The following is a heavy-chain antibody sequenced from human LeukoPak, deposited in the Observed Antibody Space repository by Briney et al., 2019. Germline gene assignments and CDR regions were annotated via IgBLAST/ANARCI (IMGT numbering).Heavy chain of an antibody. CDR1: GFTFSNYW. CDR2: INSDGSST. CDR3: ARVVVDGYNCCIGY. Sequence: GGSLRLSCAASGFTFSNYWMYWVRHAPGKGLVWVSHINSDGSSTSYADSVKGRFTISRDNAKNTLYLQTNSLRAEDTAVYYCARVVVDGYNCCIGYWGQGTLVTVSS. V-gene: IGHV3-74*01. J-gene: IGHJ4*02. D-gene: IGHD5-24*01.